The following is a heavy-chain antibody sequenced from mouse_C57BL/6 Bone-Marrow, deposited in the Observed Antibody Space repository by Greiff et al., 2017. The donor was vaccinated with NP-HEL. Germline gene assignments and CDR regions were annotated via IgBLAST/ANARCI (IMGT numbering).Heavy chain of an antibody. CDR2: ISGGGGNT. V-gene: IGHV5-9*04. Sequence: EVKLMEPGGGLVKPGGSLKLSCAASGFTFSSYTMSWVRQTPEKRLEWVATISGGGGNTYYPDSVKGRFTISRNKAKNTLYLQMSSLRSEDTAVYYCAVYDGYSAWFAYWGQGTLVTVSA. CDR3: AVYDGYSAWFAY. J-gene: IGHJ3*01. CDR1: GFTFSSYT. D-gene: IGHD2-3*01.